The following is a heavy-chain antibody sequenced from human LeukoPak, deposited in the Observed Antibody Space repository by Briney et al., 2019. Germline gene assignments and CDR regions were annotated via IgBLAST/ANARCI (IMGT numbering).Heavy chain of an antibody. V-gene: IGHV4-39*01. CDR3: ARHCRAVLVVPVARGDYFDY. CDR2: MSYIGAT. J-gene: IGHJ4*02. Sequence: SETLSLTCTVSGGSISSSSYDWGWISQSPGEGLQWITSMSYIGATYYNPSLQSRVTISVDTSKNQFSLKLYSVTAADTAVYYCARHCRAVLVVPVARGDYFDYLGQGTLVTVSS. D-gene: IGHD2-2*01. CDR1: GGSISSSSYD.